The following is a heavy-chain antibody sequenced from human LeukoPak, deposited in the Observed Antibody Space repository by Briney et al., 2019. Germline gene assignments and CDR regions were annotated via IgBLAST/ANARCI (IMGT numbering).Heavy chain of an antibody. CDR1: GFTFSSLG. CDR2: IQYDGTNK. Sequence: PGGSLRLSCAASGFTFSSLGMHWVRQAPGKGLEWVAFIQYDGTNKYYADSVKGRFTISRDNSKNTLYLQMNSLRTEDTAMYYCAKSSIFGVFTDYWGQGTLVTVSS. V-gene: IGHV3-30*02. CDR3: AKSSIFGVFTDY. J-gene: IGHJ4*02. D-gene: IGHD3-3*01.